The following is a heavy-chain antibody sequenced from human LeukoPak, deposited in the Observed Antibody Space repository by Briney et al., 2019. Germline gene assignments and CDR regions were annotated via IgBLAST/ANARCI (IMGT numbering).Heavy chain of an antibody. V-gene: IGHV3-23*01. CDR2: ISPSGGTS. Sequence: GGSLRLSCAASGLTFSNAWMSWVRQAPGKGLEWVSGISPSGGTSYYADSVKGRFTISRDNSKNTMYLQMNSLRAEDTALYYCARDRDWGAFDPWGQGTLVTVSS. CDR1: GLTFSNAW. D-gene: IGHD3/OR15-3a*01. J-gene: IGHJ5*02. CDR3: ARDRDWGAFDP.